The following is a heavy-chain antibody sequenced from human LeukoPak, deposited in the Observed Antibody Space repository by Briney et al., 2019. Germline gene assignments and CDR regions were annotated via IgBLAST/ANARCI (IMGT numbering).Heavy chain of an antibody. D-gene: IGHD2-2*01. CDR1: GYSFTSYW. CDR3: ARWREVPAAIGSSRYFDL. CDR2: IYPGDSDT. J-gene: IGHJ2*01. Sequence: GESLKISCKGSGYSFTSYWIGWVRQVPGKGLEWMGIIYPGDSDTRYSPSFQGQVTISADKSISTAYLQWSSLKASDTAMYYCARWREVPAAIGSSRYFDLWGRGTLVTVSS. V-gene: IGHV5-51*01.